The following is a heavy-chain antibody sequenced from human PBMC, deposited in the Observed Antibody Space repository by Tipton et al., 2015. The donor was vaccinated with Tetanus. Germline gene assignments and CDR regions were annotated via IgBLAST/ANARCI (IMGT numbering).Heavy chain of an antibody. CDR2: VYSSGST. D-gene: IGHD1-26*01. Sequence: TLSLTCTVSGGSLNTFYWNWIRQPAGKGLEWIGRVYSSGSTYYNPSLKSRVTMSIDTSKNQISRELTSMTAADTTIYYCARDFRERTGTYFSYYYTMDVWGQGTTVTVSS. CDR3: ARDFRERTGTYFSYYYTMDV. CDR1: GGSLNTFY. V-gene: IGHV4-4*07. J-gene: IGHJ6*02.